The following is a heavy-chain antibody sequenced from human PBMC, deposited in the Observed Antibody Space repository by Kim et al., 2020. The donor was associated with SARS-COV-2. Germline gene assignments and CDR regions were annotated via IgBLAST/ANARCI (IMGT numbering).Heavy chain of an antibody. Sequence: SETLSLTCTVSDGPVSGLAWIRQPPGKGLEWIGNIYSSGSIYYSPSHKSRVTMSADTSKSQFSLRLSSVAAADTAVYYCARIYSSNFYLDVWGKRTSVTV. J-gene: IGHJ6*03. CDR2: IYSSGSI. CDR3: ARIYSSNFYLDV. CDR1: DGPVSGL. D-gene: IGHD2-15*01. V-gene: IGHV4-39*01.